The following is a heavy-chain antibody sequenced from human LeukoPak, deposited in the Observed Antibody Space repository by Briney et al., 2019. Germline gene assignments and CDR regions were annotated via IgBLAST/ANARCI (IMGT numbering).Heavy chain of an antibody. D-gene: IGHD2-2*01. J-gene: IGHJ6*02. CDR2: IYPGDSDT. V-gene: IGHV5-51*01. Sequence: ESLKISCKGSGYSFTSYWIGWVRQMPGKGLEWMGIIYPGDSDTRYSPSFQGQVTISADKSISTAYLQWSSLKASDTAMYYWARLGSTQDIVVVPAAIGGMDVWGQGTTVTVSS. CDR3: ARLGSTQDIVVVPAAIGGMDV. CDR1: GYSFTSYW.